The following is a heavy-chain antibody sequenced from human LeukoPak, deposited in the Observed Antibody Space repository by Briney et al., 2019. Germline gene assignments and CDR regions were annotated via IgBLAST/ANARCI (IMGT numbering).Heavy chain of an antibody. V-gene: IGHV3-30*04. J-gene: IGHJ4*02. D-gene: IGHD3-10*01. CDR2: ISYDGRNK. CDR1: GFTFSSYA. Sequence: PGGSLRLSCAASGFTFSSYAMHWVRQAPGKGLEGVAVISYDGRNKYYADSVKGKFTITRDNYKNTLYLKMNSLRAEDTAVYYCATHERSSWYGDLDYWGQGTLVTVSS. CDR3: ATHERSSWYGDLDY.